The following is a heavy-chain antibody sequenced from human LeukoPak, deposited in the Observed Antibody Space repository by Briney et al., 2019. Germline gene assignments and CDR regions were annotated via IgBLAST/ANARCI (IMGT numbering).Heavy chain of an antibody. Sequence: GGSLRLSCAASGFTFSSYEMNWVRQAPGKGLEWVSYISSSGSTIYYADSVKGRFTISRDNAKNSLYLQMNSLRAEDTAVYYCARDPAGGDYVDAFDIWGQGTMVTVSS. CDR1: GFTFSSYE. CDR2: ISSSGSTI. J-gene: IGHJ3*02. V-gene: IGHV3-48*03. D-gene: IGHD4-17*01. CDR3: ARDPAGGDYVDAFDI.